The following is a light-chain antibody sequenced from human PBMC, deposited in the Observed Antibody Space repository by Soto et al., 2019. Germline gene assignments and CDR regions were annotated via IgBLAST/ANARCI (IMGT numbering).Light chain of an antibody. V-gene: IGKV3-20*01. CDR1: QTVSGSY. J-gene: IGKJ1*01. CDR2: GEF. CDR3: QHYGSSPEWT. Sequence: IVLTQSPATLSLSPGERATLSCRASQTVSGSYLAWYQHKPGQAPRLLIYGEFSRATGIPDRFSGSGSGTDFALTISRLEPEDFAVYYCQHYGSSPEWTWAQGTKVDIK.